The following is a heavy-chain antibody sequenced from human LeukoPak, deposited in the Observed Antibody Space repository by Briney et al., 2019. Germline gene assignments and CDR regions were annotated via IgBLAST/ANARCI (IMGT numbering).Heavy chain of an antibody. CDR3: ARVSGLWFGGPFDP. J-gene: IGHJ5*02. D-gene: IGHD3-10*01. V-gene: IGHV3-66*01. CDR2: IYSGGST. CDR1: GFTVSSNY. Sequence: GGPLRLSCAASGFTVSSNYMSWVRQAPGKGLEWVSVIYSGGSTYYADSVKGRFTISRDNSKNTLYLQMNSLRAEDTAVYYCARVSGLWFGGPFDPWGQGTLVTVSS.